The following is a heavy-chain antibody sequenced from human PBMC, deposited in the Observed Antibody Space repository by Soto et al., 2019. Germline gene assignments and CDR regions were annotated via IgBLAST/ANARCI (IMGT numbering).Heavy chain of an antibody. CDR2: NIPIFGTA. Sequence: QVQLVQSGAEVKKPGSSVKVSCKASGGTFSSYAISWVRQAPGQGLEWMGGNIPIFGTANYAQKFQGRVTITADESTSTAYMELSSLRSEDTAVYYCARDRYYGSGSWDYGMDVWGQGTTVTVSS. CDR3: ARDRYYGSGSWDYGMDV. J-gene: IGHJ6*02. CDR1: GGTFSSYA. D-gene: IGHD3-10*01. V-gene: IGHV1-69*01.